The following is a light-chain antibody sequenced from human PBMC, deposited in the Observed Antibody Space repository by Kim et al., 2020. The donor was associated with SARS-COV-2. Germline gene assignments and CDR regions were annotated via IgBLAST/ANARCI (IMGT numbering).Light chain of an antibody. V-gene: IGLV3-25*03. CDR1: ALPKKY. J-gene: IGLJ2*01. CDR2: KDS. CDR3: QSADSSGTYVV. Sequence: SYELTQPPSVSVSPGQTARITCSGDALPKKYAYWYQQKPGQAPVLVIYKDSERPSGIPERFSGSSSGTTVTLTISGVQAEDEADYYCQSADSSGTYVVFGGGTQLTVL.